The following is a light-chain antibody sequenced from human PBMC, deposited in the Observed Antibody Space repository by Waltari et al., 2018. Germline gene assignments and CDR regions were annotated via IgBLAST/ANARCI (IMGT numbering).Light chain of an antibody. CDR2: AAS. CDR3: QQSYSDAPYT. Sequence: IQMTQSPSSLSASIGDRVTITCRASQGIARFLNWYQQKPGQAPKLLIYAASSLQPEIPSRFSGSGSGTEFTLSITNLQPDDFATYDCQQSYSDAPYTFGPGTKLEI. V-gene: IGKV1-39*01. J-gene: IGKJ2*01. CDR1: QGIARF.